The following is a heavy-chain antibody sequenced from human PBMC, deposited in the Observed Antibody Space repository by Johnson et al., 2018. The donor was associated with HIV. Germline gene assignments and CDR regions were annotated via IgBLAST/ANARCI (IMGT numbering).Heavy chain of an antibody. V-gene: IGHV3-30*04. J-gene: IGHJ3*02. CDR1: GFTFSSYA. D-gene: IGHD6-6*01. CDR2: ISYDGSNK. Sequence: QVQLVESGGGLVKPGGSLRLSCAASGFTFSSYAMHWVRQAPGKGLEWVAVISYDGSNKYYADSVKGRFTISRDNSKNTLYLQMNSLRAEYTAVYYCARPSSIASLYDEFDIWGQGTMVTVSS. CDR3: ARPSSIASLYDEFDI.